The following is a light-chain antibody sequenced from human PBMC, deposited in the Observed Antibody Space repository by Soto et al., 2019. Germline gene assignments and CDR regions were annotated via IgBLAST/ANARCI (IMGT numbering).Light chain of an antibody. J-gene: IGLJ2*01. Sequence: QSALTQPRSVSGSPGQSVTISCTGTSSDVGGYNYVSWYQQHPGKAPKLMIYDVSKRPSGVPDRFSGYKSGNTASLTISGLQAEDEADYYCCSYAGRYIVVFGGGTKLTVL. V-gene: IGLV2-11*01. CDR1: SSDVGGYNY. CDR2: DVS. CDR3: CSYAGRYIVV.